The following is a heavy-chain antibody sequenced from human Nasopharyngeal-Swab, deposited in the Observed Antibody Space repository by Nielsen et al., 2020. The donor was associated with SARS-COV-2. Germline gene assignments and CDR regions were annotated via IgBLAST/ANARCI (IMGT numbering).Heavy chain of an antibody. Sequence: WIRQPPGKGLEWIASIYYSGTTYYNPSLKSRVTISVDTSKNQFSLKLSSVTAADTAMYYCARDIVVVPVVPEGGMDVWGQGTTVTVSS. J-gene: IGHJ6*02. V-gene: IGHV4-39*07. CDR3: ARDIVVVPVVPEGGMDV. D-gene: IGHD2-2*01. CDR2: IYYSGTT.